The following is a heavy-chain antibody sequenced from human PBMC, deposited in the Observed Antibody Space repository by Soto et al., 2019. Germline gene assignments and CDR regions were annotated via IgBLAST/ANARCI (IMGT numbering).Heavy chain of an antibody. CDR3: ARGGKYYDMSTYDFDI. CDR1: GDSISRSNYY. CDR2: IFRNGDT. D-gene: IGHD3-16*01. V-gene: IGHV4-39*01. Sequence: QLQLQESGPGLVKPWETLSLICTVSGDSISRSNYYWAWIRQPPGKGPEWVGSIFRNGDTYKTPSLKSRVTIFVDTSSNEFSLKLSSVTAADTAVYYCARGGKYYDMSTYDFDIWGQGILVTVSS. J-gene: IGHJ4*02.